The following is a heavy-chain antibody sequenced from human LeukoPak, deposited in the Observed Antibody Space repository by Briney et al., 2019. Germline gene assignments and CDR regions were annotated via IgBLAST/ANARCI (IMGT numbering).Heavy chain of an antibody. CDR2: INWNGGST. D-gene: IGHD3-10*01. CDR3: ARDASGGFDY. Sequence: GGSLRLSCAASGFTVNSKFMSWVRQAPGKGLEWVSGINWNGGSTGYADSVKGRFTISRDNAKNSLYLRMNSLRVEDTAVYYCARDASGGFDYWGQGTLVTVSS. J-gene: IGHJ4*02. CDR1: GFTVNSKF. V-gene: IGHV3-20*04.